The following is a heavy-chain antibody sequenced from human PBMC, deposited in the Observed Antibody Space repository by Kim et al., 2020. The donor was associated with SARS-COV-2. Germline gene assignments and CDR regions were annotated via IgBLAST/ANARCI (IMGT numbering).Heavy chain of an antibody. Sequence: GGSLRLSCAASGFTFSSYAMSWVRQAPGKGLEWVSAISGSGGSTYYADSVKGRFTISRDNSKNTLYLQMNSLRAEDTAVYYCAKYQWYCSSTSCYGSYFDYWGQGTLVTVSS. CDR2: ISGSGGST. V-gene: IGHV3-23*01. CDR3: AKYQWYCSSTSCYGSYFDY. D-gene: IGHD2-2*01. CDR1: GFTFSSYA. J-gene: IGHJ4*02.